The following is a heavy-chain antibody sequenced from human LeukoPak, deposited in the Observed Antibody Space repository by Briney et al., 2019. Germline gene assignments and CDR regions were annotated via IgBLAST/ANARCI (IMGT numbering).Heavy chain of an antibody. V-gene: IGHV1-69*04. CDR3: ARPNTFYFDSSGPRAFDI. J-gene: IGHJ3*02. Sequence: EASVKVSCKASGGTFDNYAITWVRQAPGQGLEWMGGIIPFLGIANYAQKFQGRVTITADKSTSTAYVELSSLRSEDTAVYYCARPNTFYFDSSGPRAFDIWGQGTMVTVSS. D-gene: IGHD3-22*01. CDR1: GGTFDNYA. CDR2: IIPFLGIA.